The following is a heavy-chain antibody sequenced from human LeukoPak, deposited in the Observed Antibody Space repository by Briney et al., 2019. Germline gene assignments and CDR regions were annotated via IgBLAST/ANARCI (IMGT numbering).Heavy chain of an antibody. V-gene: IGHV3-23*01. CDR1: GFTFSSYA. J-gene: IGHJ4*02. CDR2: ISGSGGST. D-gene: IGHD2-2*01. CDR3: AKRPGYCSSTSCYEFDY. Sequence: RGPLRLSCAASGFTFSSYAMSWVRQAPGKGLEWVSAISGSGGSTYYADSVKGRFTISRDNSKNTLYLQMNSLRAEDTAVYYCAKRPGYCSSTSCYEFDYWGQGTLVTVSS.